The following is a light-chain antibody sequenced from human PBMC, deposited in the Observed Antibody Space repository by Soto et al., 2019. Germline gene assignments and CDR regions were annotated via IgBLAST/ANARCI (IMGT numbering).Light chain of an antibody. V-gene: IGKV1-39*01. J-gene: IGKJ4*01. CDR2: AAS. Sequence: DIQMAQSPSSLSASVGDRVTITCRASQYIDTYLHWYQQKPGKAPKLLIYAASSLQIGVPSRFSGSGSGTDFTLTISSLQPEDFASYVCQQAHSVPHTFGGGTKVEIK. CDR1: QYIDTY. CDR3: QQAHSVPHT.